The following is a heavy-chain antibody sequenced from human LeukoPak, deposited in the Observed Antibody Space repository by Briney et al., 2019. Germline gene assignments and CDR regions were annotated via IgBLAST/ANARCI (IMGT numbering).Heavy chain of an antibody. CDR3: AREATVTTDYYYYMDV. CDR2: IYYSGST. CDR1: GGSFSGYY. D-gene: IGHD4-17*01. J-gene: IGHJ6*03. V-gene: IGHV4-59*12. Sequence: SETLSLTCAVYGGSFSGYYWSWIRQPPGKGLEWIGYIYYSGSTSYNPSLKSRVTISVDTSKNQFSLKLSSVTAADTAVYYCAREATVTTDYYYYMDVWGKGTTVTVSS.